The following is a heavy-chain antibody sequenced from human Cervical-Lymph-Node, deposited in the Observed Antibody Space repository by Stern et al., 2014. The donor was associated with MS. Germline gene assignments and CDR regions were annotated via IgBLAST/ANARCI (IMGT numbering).Heavy chain of an antibody. CDR3: ARAGPYDYIWGNFRHRAFYFDS. D-gene: IGHD3-16*02. V-gene: IGHV4-59*01. Sequence: QVQLQESGPGLVKPSETLSLMCSVSSGFIGNNYWSWIRQPPGKGLEWIGHLYYSGSTYYNPSLKIRVTISLDTSKNQLSLRLSSVTAADTAVYYCARAGPYDYIWGNFRHRAFYFDSWGQGALVTVSS. CDR2: LYYSGST. J-gene: IGHJ4*02. CDR1: SGFIGNNY.